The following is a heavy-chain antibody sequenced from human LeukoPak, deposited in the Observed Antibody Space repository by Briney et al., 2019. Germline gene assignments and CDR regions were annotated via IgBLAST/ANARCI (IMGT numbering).Heavy chain of an antibody. Sequence: SETLSLTCTVSGGSISSCYWSWIRQPPGKGLECIGYIYYSGSTNYNRSLKSRVTISVDTSKNPFSLNLSSVTAADTAVYYCARELKVGNTGYYFDYWGQGTLVTVSS. CDR2: IYYSGST. CDR3: ARELKVGNTGYYFDY. CDR1: GGSISSCY. J-gene: IGHJ4*02. V-gene: IGHV4-59*01. D-gene: IGHD2/OR15-2a*01.